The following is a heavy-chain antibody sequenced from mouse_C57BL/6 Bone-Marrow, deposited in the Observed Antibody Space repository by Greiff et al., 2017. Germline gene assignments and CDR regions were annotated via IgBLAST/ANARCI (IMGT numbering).Heavy chain of an antibody. J-gene: IGHJ4*01. CDR1: GFTFSDAW. CDR2: IRNKANNHAT. D-gene: IGHD1-1*01. CDR3: TRPDYYGSRSYAMDY. V-gene: IGHV6-6*01. Sequence: EVKLQESGGGLVQPGGSMKLSCAASGFTFSDAWMDWVRQSPEKGLEWVAEIRNKANNHATYYAESVKGRFTISRDDSKSSVYLQMNSLRAEDTGIYYCTRPDYYGSRSYAMDYWGQGTSVTVSS.